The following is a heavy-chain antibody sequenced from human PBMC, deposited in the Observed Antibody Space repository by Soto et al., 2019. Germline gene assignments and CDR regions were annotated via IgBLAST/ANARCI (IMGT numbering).Heavy chain of an antibody. V-gene: IGHV4-39*01. CDR3: ATSPSFGGVIAYFDY. Sequence: QLQLQESGPGLVKPSETLSLTCTVSGGSISSSSYYWGWIRQPPGKGLEWIGSIYYSGSTYYNPSLKSRVTIPVDTSKNQFSLKLSSVTAADTAVYYCATSPSFGGVIAYFDYWGQGTLVTVSS. J-gene: IGHJ4*02. CDR2: IYYSGST. D-gene: IGHD3-16*02. CDR1: GGSISSSSYY.